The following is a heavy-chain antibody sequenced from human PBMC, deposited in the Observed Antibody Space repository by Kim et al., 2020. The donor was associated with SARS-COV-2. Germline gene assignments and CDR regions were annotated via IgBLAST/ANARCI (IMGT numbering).Heavy chain of an antibody. V-gene: IGHV3-9*01. CDR2: ISWNSGSI. D-gene: IGHD3-10*01. Sequence: GGSLRLSCAASGFTFDDYAMHWVRQAPGKGLEWVSGISWNSGSISYADSVKGRFTISRDNAKNSLYLQMNSLRAEDTALYYCAKDVYYYGSGSYPPNYYYYGIDVWGQGTTVTVSS. CDR3: AKDVYYYGSGSYPPNYYYYGIDV. J-gene: IGHJ6*02. CDR1: GFTFDDYA.